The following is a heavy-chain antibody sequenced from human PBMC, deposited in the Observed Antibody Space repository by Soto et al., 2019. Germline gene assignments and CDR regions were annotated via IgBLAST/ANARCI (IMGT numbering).Heavy chain of an antibody. J-gene: IGHJ6*02. CDR3: AKMTASAAAGTYGMDV. D-gene: IGHD6-13*01. CDR2: ISGNAYST. Sequence: GGSLRLSCAASGFTFSSYAMSWVRQAPGKGLEWVSGISGNAYSTYYADSVKGRFIISRDNSKDTLYLQINSLRVDDTAVYYCAKMTASAAAGTYGMDVWGQGTTVT. V-gene: IGHV3-23*01. CDR1: GFTFSSYA.